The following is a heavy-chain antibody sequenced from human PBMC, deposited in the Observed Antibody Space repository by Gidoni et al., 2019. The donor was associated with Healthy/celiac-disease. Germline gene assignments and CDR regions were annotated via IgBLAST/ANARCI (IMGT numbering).Heavy chain of an antibody. D-gene: IGHD1-26*01. CDR2: ISGGGDNS. Sequence: EVQLLASEGGLVQPGGSLRLSCAASGFTFNNYAMTWVRQAPGKGLEWVSAISGGGDNSYYADSVKGRFTISRDNSKSTLYLQMNSLRVDETAVYYCAKGGSGGTYSDWGQGTLVTVSS. J-gene: IGHJ4*02. CDR3: AKGGSGGTYSD. CDR1: GFTFNNYA. V-gene: IGHV3-23*01.